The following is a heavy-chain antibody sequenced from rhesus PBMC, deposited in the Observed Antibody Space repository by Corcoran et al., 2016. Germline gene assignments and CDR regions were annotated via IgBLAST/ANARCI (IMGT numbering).Heavy chain of an antibody. Sequence: QVQLVQSGAEVKKPGASVKVSCKASGFTFGSYAISWVRQAPGKGLEWMGVISPLVGITNYAEKFQGRVTITADTSTSTAYMELSSLRSEDTAVYYCARETYYNIWTGYYYYGLDSWGQGVVVTVSS. CDR2: ISPLVGIT. D-gene: IGHD3-3*01. J-gene: IGHJ6*01. CDR3: ARETYYNIWTGYYYYGLDS. CDR1: GFTFGSYA. V-gene: IGHV1-198*02.